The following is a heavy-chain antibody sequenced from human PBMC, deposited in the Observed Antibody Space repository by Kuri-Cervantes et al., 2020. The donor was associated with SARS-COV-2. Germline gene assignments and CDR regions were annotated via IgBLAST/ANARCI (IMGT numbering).Heavy chain of an antibody. V-gene: IGHV3-43D*04. CDR2: ISWDGGST. D-gene: IGHD1-26*01. CDR3: AKDRTWELLDGDAFDI. J-gene: IGHJ3*02. Sequence: GGSLRLSCAASGFTFDDYAMHWVRQALGKGLEWVSLISWDGGSTYYADSVKGRFTISRDNSKNTLYLQMNSLRAEDTAVYYCAKDRTWELLDGDAFDIWGQGTMVTVSS. CDR1: GFTFDDYA.